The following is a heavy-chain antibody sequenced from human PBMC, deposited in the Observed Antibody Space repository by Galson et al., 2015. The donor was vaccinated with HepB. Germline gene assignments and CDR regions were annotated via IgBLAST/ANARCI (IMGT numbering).Heavy chain of an antibody. CDR3: TTETRLISSSQFDF. D-gene: IGHD3-10*01. V-gene: IGHV3-15*07. CDR2: IKSKADGGTA. Sequence: SLRLSCAASGLTFSNAWMNWVRQATGKGLEWVGRIKSKADGGTADYAAPVKGRFTISRDDSKNTLYLQMNSLKTEDTAVYYCTTETRLISSSQFDFWGQGTLVTASS. J-gene: IGHJ4*02. CDR1: GLTFSNAW.